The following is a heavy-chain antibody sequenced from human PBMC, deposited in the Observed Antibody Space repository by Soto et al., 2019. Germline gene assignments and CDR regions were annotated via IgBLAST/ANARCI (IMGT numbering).Heavy chain of an antibody. D-gene: IGHD3-22*01. V-gene: IGHV3-73*01. J-gene: IGHJ5*02. Sequence: GGSLRLSCAASGFTFSGSAIHWVRQASGKGLEWIGRIKDKPNSYATAYTASVKGRFTISRDDSKNTAYPQMNSLKTEDTAVYYCTLYYYDSSGYPLLRPWGQGTLVSGSS. CDR1: GFTFSGSA. CDR3: TLYYYDSSGYPLLRP. CDR2: IKDKPNSYAT.